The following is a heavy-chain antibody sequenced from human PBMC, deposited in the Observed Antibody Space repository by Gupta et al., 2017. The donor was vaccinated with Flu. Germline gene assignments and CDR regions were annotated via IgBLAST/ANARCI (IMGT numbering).Heavy chain of an antibody. CDR3: GTIDAHAFNI. V-gene: IGHV3-74*01. D-gene: IGHD3-9*01. Sequence: EVQLVESGGDLAQSGGSLRLSCAASGFTFSSYWMYWVRQAPGKGLGWVSSINTDGRTTTDADSVKGRFTFSRDNAKNTLYLKMKSLRAEDTAVYVGGTIDAHAFNIWGQGTMVRVSS. CDR2: INTDGRTT. CDR1: GFTFSSYW. J-gene: IGHJ3*02.